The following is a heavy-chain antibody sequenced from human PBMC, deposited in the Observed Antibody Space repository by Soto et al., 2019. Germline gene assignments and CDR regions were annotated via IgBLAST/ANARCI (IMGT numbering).Heavy chain of an antibody. J-gene: IGHJ4*02. CDR1: GSSISSGTYY. V-gene: IGHV4-61*01. Sequence: PSETLSLTCTVSGSSISSGTYYWSWIRQPPGKGLEWIGYIYYSGTTKYNPSLKSRVTISVDTSKNQFSLKLSSVTAADTAVYYCARRTNDYDFQSGRLDYWSQGTLVTVSS. CDR2: IYYSGTT. D-gene: IGHD3-3*01. CDR3: ARRTNDYDFQSGRLDY.